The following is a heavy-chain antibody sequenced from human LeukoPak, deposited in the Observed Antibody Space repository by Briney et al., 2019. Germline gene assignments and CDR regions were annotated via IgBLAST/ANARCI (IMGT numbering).Heavy chain of an antibody. V-gene: IGHV3-74*01. CDR1: GFTFSENW. CDR3: AREEHRLAEAGTSAFDL. D-gene: IGHD6-13*01. Sequence: PGGSLRLSFVASGFTFSENWRHGVRQAPGKGLAWVSHINRDGGLTNYADSVKGRFTISRDNARNTVYLQMSSLRVEDTAIYFCAREEHRLAEAGTSAFDLGGQGTLVTVSP. J-gene: IGHJ3*01. CDR2: INRDGGLT.